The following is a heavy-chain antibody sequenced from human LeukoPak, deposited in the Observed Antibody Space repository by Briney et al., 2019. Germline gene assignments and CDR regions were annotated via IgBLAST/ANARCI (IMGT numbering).Heavy chain of an antibody. Sequence: SETLSLTCTVSGGSISSYCWSWIRQPPGKGLEWIGYIYYSGSTNYNPSLKSRVTISVDTSKNQFSLKLSSVTAADTAVYYCARGTGYDSSGYYGNEHAFDIWGQGTMVTVSS. V-gene: IGHV4-59*01. J-gene: IGHJ3*02. CDR3: ARGTGYDSSGYYGNEHAFDI. CDR1: GGSISSYC. CDR2: IYYSGST. D-gene: IGHD3-22*01.